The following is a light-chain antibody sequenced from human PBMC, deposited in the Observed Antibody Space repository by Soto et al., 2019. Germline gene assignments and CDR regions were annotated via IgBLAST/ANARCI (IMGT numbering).Light chain of an antibody. CDR3: MQATQSTWT. V-gene: IGKV2-24*01. CDR2: KVS. J-gene: IGKJ1*01. CDR1: QSLVHNDGNTY. Sequence: DIVMTQTPLSSPVTLGQAASISCRSSQSLVHNDGNTYLSWFQQRPGQPPRLLIYKVSDRFYGVPDRFSGSGAGTEFTLTISSVEAEDAGVYYCMQATQSTWTFGQGTKVEIK.